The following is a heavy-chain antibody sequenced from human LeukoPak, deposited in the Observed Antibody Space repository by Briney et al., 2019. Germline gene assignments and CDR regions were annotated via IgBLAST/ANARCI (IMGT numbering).Heavy chain of an antibody. V-gene: IGHV3-7*04. J-gene: IGHJ4*02. CDR2: IKQEGSEK. Sequence: GGSLRLSCLASGFSFSNYPMSWVRQAPGKGLKWVADIKQEGSEKYYVDSVQGRFTITRDSAKNSLYLQMNSLRAEDTAVYYCARDLYSYPYFDYWGQGTLVTVSS. D-gene: IGHD2-15*01. CDR3: ARDLYSYPYFDY. CDR1: GFSFSNYP.